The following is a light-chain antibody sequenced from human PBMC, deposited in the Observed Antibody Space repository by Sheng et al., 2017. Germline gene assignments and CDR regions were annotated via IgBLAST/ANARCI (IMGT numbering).Light chain of an antibody. CDR2: RSS. J-gene: IGKJ2*01. CDR1: QNVTTW. CDR3: QQYDTYPVT. Sequence: DIQMTQSPSTLSASVGDRVTITCRASQNVTTWLAWYQQKPGKAPQVLIFRSSRLQSGVPSRFIGSGSGTEFTLTISSLQPDDFATYYCQQYDTYPVTFGQGTKLEIE. V-gene: IGKV1-5*03.